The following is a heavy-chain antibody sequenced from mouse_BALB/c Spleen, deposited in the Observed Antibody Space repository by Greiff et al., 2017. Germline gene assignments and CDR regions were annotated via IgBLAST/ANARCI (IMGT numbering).Heavy chain of an antibody. CDR2: IYPYNGGT. D-gene: IGHD2-3*01. V-gene: IGHV1S29*02. CDR3: ARYGYYGYAMDY. Sequence: VQLQQSGPELVKPGASVKISCKASGYTFTDYNMHWVKQSHGKSLEWIGYIYPYNGGTGYNQKFKSKATLTVDNSSSTAYMELRSLTSEDSAVYYCARYGYYGYAMDYWGQGTSVTVSS. CDR1: GYTFTDYN. J-gene: IGHJ4*01.